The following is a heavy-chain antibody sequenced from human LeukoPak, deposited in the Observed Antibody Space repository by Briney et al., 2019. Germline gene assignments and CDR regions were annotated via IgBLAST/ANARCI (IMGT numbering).Heavy chain of an antibody. V-gene: IGHV3-21*01. J-gene: IGHJ4*02. CDR1: GSTFSSYS. CDR3: ARGPIYSSSSWCLY. CDR2: ISSSSSYI. D-gene: IGHD6-6*01. Sequence: GRSLRLSCAASGSTFSSYSKNWVRQAPGKGLEWVSSISSSSSYIYYADSVKGRFTISRGNAKNSLYLQMNSLRAEDTAVYYCARGPIYSSSSWCLYWGQGALVTVSS.